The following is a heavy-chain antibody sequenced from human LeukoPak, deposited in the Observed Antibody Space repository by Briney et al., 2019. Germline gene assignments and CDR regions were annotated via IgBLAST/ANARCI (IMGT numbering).Heavy chain of an antibody. D-gene: IGHD6-13*01. CDR1: GGSISSYY. Sequence: PSETLSLTCTVSGGSISSYYWSWIRQPPGKGLEWIGYIYYSGSTNNNPSLKSRVTISVDTSKNQFSLKLSSVTAADTAVYYCARESLLIAAAGHHDAFDIWGQGTMVTVSS. J-gene: IGHJ3*02. CDR2: IYYSGST. V-gene: IGHV4-59*01. CDR3: ARESLLIAAAGHHDAFDI.